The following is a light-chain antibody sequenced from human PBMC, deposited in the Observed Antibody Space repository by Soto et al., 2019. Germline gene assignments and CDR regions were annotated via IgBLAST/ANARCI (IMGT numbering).Light chain of an antibody. CDR1: QSVSNN. Sequence: ILMTQSPATLSVSPGERATLSCRASQSVSNNLAWYQQKPGQAPRLLIYDASTRATGIPARFSGSGSGTEFTLTISALHSEDFAVYYCQQYNNWPPWTFGQGTKVQIK. CDR3: QQYNNWPPWT. CDR2: DAS. J-gene: IGKJ1*01. V-gene: IGKV3-15*01.